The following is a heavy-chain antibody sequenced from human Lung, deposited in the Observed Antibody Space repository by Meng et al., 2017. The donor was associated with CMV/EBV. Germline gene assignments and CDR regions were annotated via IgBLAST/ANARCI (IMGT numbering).Heavy chain of an antibody. V-gene: IGHV4-4*07. Sequence: QVQAKEAGTDMGKASETLFLTCTVYGDSINSYYWSWIRQPAGKGLEWVGRISASGNTRYKPSLESRVTMSVDTSKNQFSLKLSSVTAAATAVYYCARDFGSSWYPNWFDPWGQGTLVTVSS. J-gene: IGHJ5*02. CDR3: ARDFGSSWYPNWFDP. CDR1: GDSINSYY. CDR2: ISASGNT. D-gene: IGHD6-13*01.